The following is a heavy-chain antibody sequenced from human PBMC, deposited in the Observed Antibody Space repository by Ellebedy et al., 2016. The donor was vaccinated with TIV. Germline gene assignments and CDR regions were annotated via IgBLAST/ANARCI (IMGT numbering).Heavy chain of an antibody. D-gene: IGHD5-18*01. J-gene: IGHJ4*02. Sequence: GESLKISCAASGFTFSSYGMHWVRQAPGKGLEWVAVIWYDGSNKYYADSVKGRSTISRDNSKNTLYLQMNSLKTEDTAVYFCTTVYRYNYDSVWGQGTLVTVSS. CDR1: GFTFSSYG. CDR2: IWYDGSNK. CDR3: TTVYRYNYDSV. V-gene: IGHV3-33*01.